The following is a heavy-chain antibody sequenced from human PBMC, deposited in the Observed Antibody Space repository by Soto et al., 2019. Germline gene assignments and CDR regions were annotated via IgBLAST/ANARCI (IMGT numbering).Heavy chain of an antibody. D-gene: IGHD6-13*01. Sequence: EVQLLESGGGLAQPGGSLRLSCAASGFTFNPYAMNWVRQAPGKGLEWVSTIRGSGAGTYYADSVKGRFTISRDNSKNTLYLQMNSLRAEDTAVYFCAKGFGISWQYYFDYWGQGTLVTV. CDR1: GFTFNPYA. CDR2: IRGSGAGT. J-gene: IGHJ4*02. CDR3: AKGFGISWQYYFDY. V-gene: IGHV3-23*01.